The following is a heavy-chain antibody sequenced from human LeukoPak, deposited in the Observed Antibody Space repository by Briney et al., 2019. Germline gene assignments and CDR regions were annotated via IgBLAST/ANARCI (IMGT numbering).Heavy chain of an antibody. CDR3: ARVPVVVAAATLRAYFDY. Sequence: GGSLRLSCAASGFTFSNYAMSWVRQAPGTGLEWVSAISDSGISTYYADSVKGRFTISRDNAKNSLYLQMNSLRAEDTAVYYCARVPVVVAAATLRAYFDYWGQGTLVTVSS. CDR1: GFTFSNYA. CDR2: ISDSGIST. D-gene: IGHD2-15*01. V-gene: IGHV3-23*01. J-gene: IGHJ4*02.